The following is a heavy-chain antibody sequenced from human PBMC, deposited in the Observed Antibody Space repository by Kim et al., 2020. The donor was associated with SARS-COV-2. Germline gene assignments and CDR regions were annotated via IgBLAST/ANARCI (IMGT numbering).Heavy chain of an antibody. CDR3: ARDFDEYYYDSSGYSPCY. D-gene: IGHD3-22*01. Sequence: ASVKVSCKASGYTFTSYYMHWVRQAPGQGLEWMGIINPSGGSTSYAQKFQGRVTTTRDTSTSTVYMELSSLRSEDTAVYYCARDFDEYYYDSSGYSPCYWGQGTLVTVSS. CDR2: INPSGGST. CDR1: GYTFTSYY. J-gene: IGHJ4*02. V-gene: IGHV1-46*01.